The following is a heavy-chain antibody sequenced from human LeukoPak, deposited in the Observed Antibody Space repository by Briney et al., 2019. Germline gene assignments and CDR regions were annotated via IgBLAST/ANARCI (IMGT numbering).Heavy chain of an antibody. Sequence: GGSLRLSCAASGFTFSSYTMNWVRQAPGKGLEWVSYISSSSSYIYYADSVKGRFTISRDNAENSLYLQMSSLRAEDTAVYYCARGAMVRGVRYGMDVWGQGATVTVSS. J-gene: IGHJ6*02. D-gene: IGHD3-10*01. CDR1: GFTFSSYT. CDR2: ISSSSSYI. CDR3: ARGAMVRGVRYGMDV. V-gene: IGHV3-21*04.